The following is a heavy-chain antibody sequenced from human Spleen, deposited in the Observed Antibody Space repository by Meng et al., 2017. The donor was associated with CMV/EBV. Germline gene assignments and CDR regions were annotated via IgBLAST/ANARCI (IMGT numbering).Heavy chain of an antibody. D-gene: IGHD2-2*01. CDR3: VREQRGYCTSTSCPSRWFDP. CDR1: GFTFSSYA. CDR2: ISGSGGST. Sequence: GESLKISCAASGFTFSSYAMSWVRQAPGKGLEWVSAISGSGGSTYYADSVKGRFTISRDNSKNTLYLQMNSLRAEDTAVYYCVREQRGYCTSTSCPSRWFDPWGQGTLVTVSS. J-gene: IGHJ5*02. V-gene: IGHV3-23*01.